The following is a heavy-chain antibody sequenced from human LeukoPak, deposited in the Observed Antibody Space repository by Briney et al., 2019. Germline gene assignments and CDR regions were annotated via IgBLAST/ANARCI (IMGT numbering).Heavy chain of an antibody. CDR2: ISYDGSNK. J-gene: IGHJ6*02. CDR3: AREYYDILTGYHGYYYYGMDV. D-gene: IGHD3-9*01. CDR1: GFTFSSYG. V-gene: IGHV3-30*03. Sequence: PGRSLRLSCAAPGFTFSSYGMHWVRQAPGKGLEWVAVISYDGSNKYYADSVKGRFTISRDNSKNTLYLQMNSLRPEDTAVYYCAREYYDILTGYHGYYYYGMDVWGQGTTVTVSS.